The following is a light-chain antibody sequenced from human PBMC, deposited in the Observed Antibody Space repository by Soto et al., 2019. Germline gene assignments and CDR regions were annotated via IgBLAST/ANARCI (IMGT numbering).Light chain of an antibody. Sequence: DIQLTQSPSFLSASVGDRVTITCRASQGIRNFLAWCQQKPGKAPKLLIYAASTLQSGVPSRFSGSGSGTEFTLTISSLQPEDFATYYCQQLSSYPLTFGGGTKVDIK. CDR3: QQLSSYPLT. CDR1: QGIRNF. J-gene: IGKJ4*01. CDR2: AAS. V-gene: IGKV1-9*01.